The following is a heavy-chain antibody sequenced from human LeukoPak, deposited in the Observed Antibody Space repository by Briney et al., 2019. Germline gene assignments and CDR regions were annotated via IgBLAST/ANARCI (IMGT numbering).Heavy chain of an antibody. D-gene: IGHD3-16*02. J-gene: IGHJ4*02. CDR3: AKDQNDYVWGSYHDY. Sequence: GGSLRLSCAASGLTFSSYAMSWVRQAPGKGLEWVSSISDSGGSTYYADSVKGRFTISRDNSNNTLYLQMNSLRAEDTAVYYCAKDQNDYVWGSYHDYWGQGTLVTVSS. V-gene: IGHV3-23*01. CDR1: GLTFSSYA. CDR2: ISDSGGST.